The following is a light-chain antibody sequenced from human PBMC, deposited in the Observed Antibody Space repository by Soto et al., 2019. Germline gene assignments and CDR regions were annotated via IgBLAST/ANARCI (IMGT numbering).Light chain of an antibody. Sequence: DIHMTQSPSTLPASVGDRFTITCRASHSIDRWLAWYQQRPVKAPKILIYHSSSLETGVPSRCSGSSSGTEIPLTSSRMRPDNATTYCYQHDNSHGTFGQGTKVDIK. CDR2: HSS. J-gene: IGKJ1*01. CDR1: HSIDRW. V-gene: IGKV1-5*01. CDR3: QHDNSHGT.